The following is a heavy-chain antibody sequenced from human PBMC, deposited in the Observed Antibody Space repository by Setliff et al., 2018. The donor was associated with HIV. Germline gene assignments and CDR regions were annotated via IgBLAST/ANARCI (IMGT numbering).Heavy chain of an antibody. Sequence: SETLSLTCTVSGGAISSGGYYWNWIRQHPGKGLEWIGYIYYSGSTYYNPSLKSRVTISVDTSKNQFSLKLSSVTSADTAAYYCARDTRITATGTYYFYYWGQGTLVTVSS. CDR1: GGAISSGGYY. V-gene: IGHV4-31*03. D-gene: IGHD6-13*01. J-gene: IGHJ4*02. CDR3: ARDTRITATGTYYFYY. CDR2: IYYSGST.